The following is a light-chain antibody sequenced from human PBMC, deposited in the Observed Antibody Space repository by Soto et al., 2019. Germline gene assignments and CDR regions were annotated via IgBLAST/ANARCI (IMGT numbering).Light chain of an antibody. J-gene: IGKJ4*01. CDR1: QSINSN. CDR3: QHYSNWPLT. Sequence: EIVMTQSPATLSVSPGERATLSCRASQSINSNLAWYQHKPGQAPRLLIYGASTRATGLPARFIGSGSGTEFTLTISSLQSEDFAVYYCQHYSNWPLTFGGGTKVEIK. V-gene: IGKV3-15*01. CDR2: GAS.